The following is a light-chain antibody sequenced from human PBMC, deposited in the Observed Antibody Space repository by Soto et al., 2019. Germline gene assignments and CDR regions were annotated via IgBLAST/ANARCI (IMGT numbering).Light chain of an antibody. V-gene: IGKV1-5*03. CDR1: QSISSW. CDR3: QQYNNWPLPIT. J-gene: IGKJ5*01. Sequence: DIQMTQSPSTLSASVGDRVTITCRSIQSISSWLAWYQQKPGKAPKLLIYKASSLESGVPSRFSGSGSGTEFTLTISSLQSEDFAVYYCQQYNNWPLPITFGQGTRLEIK. CDR2: KAS.